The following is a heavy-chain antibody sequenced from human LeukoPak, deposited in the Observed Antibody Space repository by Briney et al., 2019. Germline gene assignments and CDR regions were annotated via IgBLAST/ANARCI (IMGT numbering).Heavy chain of an antibody. J-gene: IGHJ6*03. CDR1: GVYISSYY. Sequence: PSETLSLTCTVSGVYISSYYWSWIRHPPGKELEWIGYIYYSRSTNYNPSLKSRNTISVDTSKNQFSLKPSSVTAADTAVYSCARDGGPTVTTRYYYYYYMDVWGKGTTVTVSS. CDR2: IYYSRST. D-gene: IGHD4-17*01. V-gene: IGHV4-59*01. CDR3: ARDGGPTVTTRYYYYYYMDV.